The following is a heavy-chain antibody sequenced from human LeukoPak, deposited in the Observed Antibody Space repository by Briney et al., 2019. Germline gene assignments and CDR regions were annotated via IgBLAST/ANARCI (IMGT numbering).Heavy chain of an antibody. V-gene: IGHV4-34*01. CDR3: AIHSRRGDY. Sequence: SETLSLTCAVYGGSFSGYYWSWIRQPPGKGLEWIGEINHSGSTNYNPSLKSRVTISVDTSKNQFSLKLSSVTAADTAVYYRAIHSRRGDYWGQGTLVTVSS. J-gene: IGHJ4*02. CDR1: GGSFSGYY. D-gene: IGHD6-13*01. CDR2: INHSGST.